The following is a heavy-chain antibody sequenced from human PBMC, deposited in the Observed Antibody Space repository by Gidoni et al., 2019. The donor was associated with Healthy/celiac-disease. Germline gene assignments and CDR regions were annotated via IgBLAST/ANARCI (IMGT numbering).Heavy chain of an antibody. J-gene: IGHJ4*02. CDR2: IYYSGST. Sequence: QLQLQESGPGLVKPSETLSLTCTVSGGSISSSSYYWGWIRQPPGKGLEWIGSIYYSGSTYYNPSLKSRVTISVDTSKNQFSLKLSSVTAADTAVYYCASPRYYDFWSGYYGSSRRDYWGQGTLVTVSS. CDR3: ASPRYYDFWSGYYGSSRRDY. D-gene: IGHD3-3*01. CDR1: GGSISSSSYY. V-gene: IGHV4-39*01.